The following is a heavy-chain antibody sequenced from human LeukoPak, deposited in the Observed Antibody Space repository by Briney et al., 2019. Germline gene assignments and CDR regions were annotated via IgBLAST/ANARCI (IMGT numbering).Heavy chain of an antibody. CDR1: GGSISNYY. CDR3: ASGRGVPATYDY. CDR2: IYYSGST. V-gene: IGHV4-59*08. Sequence: PSETLSLTCTVSGGSISNYYWSWIRQPPGKGLEWIGYIYYSGSTNYNPSLKSRVTISVDTSKNQFSLKLSSVTAADTAVYYCASGRGVPATYDYWGQGTLVTVSS. J-gene: IGHJ4*02. D-gene: IGHD2-2*01.